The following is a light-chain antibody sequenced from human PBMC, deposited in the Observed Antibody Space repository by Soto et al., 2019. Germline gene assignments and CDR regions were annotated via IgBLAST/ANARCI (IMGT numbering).Light chain of an antibody. J-gene: IGKJ1*01. CDR2: LVS. Sequence: DIVMTQSPLSLPVTPGEPASISCRSSQSLLHVNGYTYLDWYLQKPGQSQQLLMYLVSIRAYGVPDRFRGSGAGTDFTLKISRVEAYDVGVYYCMQAVQIPGTFGQGTKVELK. CDR3: MQAVQIPGT. CDR1: QSLLHVNGYTY. V-gene: IGKV2-28*01.